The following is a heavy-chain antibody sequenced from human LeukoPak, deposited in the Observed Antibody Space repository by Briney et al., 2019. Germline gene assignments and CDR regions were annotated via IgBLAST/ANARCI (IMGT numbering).Heavy chain of an antibody. CDR1: GFTFSSYG. CDR2: IRYDGSNK. J-gene: IGHJ6*01. D-gene: IGHD6-13*01. V-gene: IGHV3-30*02. Sequence: HTGGSLRLSCAASGFTFSSYGMHWVRQAPGKGLEWVAFIRYDGSNKYYADSVKGRFTISRDNSKNTLYLQMNSMRAEDTAVYYCAKDSGYSSSRCIVYYYDGVNVWGQGTTVTVSS. CDR3: AKDSGYSSSRCIVYYYDGVNV.